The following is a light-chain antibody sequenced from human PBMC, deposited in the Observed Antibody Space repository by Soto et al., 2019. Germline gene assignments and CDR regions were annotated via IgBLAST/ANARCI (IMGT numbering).Light chain of an antibody. Sequence: EIVLTQSPATLSLSPGERATLSCRASQSISNYLVWYQQKPGQAPRLLIYDASNRATGIPARFSGSGSGTDFTLTISSLEPEDFAIYYCQQRSNWPPRTFGGGTKVDIK. CDR2: DAS. CDR1: QSISNY. CDR3: QQRSNWPPRT. J-gene: IGKJ4*01. V-gene: IGKV3-11*01.